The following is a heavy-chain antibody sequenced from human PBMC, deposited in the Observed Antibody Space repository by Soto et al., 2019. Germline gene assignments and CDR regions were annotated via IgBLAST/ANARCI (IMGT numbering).Heavy chain of an antibody. CDR2: ISGSGGST. D-gene: IGHD2-15*01. CDR3: AKDITCSGGSCYEVAFDI. V-gene: IGHV3-23*01. J-gene: IGHJ3*02. CDR1: GFTFSSYA. Sequence: PGGSLRLSCAASGFTFSSYAMGWVRQAPGKGLEWVSAISGSGGSTYYADSVKGRFTISRDNSKNTLYLQMNSLRAEDTAVYYCAKDITCSGGSCYEVAFDIWGQGTMVTVSS.